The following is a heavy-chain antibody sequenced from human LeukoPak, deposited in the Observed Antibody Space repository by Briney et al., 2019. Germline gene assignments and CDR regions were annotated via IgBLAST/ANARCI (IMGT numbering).Heavy chain of an antibody. CDR1: GFTFSSYW. V-gene: IGHV3-7*01. D-gene: IGHD5-18*01. CDR3: ARDLGGYSYGPDTWDFY. Sequence: GGSMRLSCAASGFTFSSYWMSWVSQAPGKWLEWVDTIKQDGSEKYYVDSVKGRFTISGDNAKNSLYLQMNSLRAEDTAVYYCARDLGGYSYGPDTWDFYWGQGTLVTVSS. J-gene: IGHJ4*02. CDR2: IKQDGSEK.